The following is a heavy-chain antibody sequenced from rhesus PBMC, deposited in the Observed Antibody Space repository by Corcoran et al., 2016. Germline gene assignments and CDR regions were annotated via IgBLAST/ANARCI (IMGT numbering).Heavy chain of an antibody. CDR3: ARDFTMIVVIGEF. D-gene: IGHD3-28*01. J-gene: IGHJ1*01. Sequence: QVQLQESGPGLVKPSETLSLTCTVSGGSISSGYYYWSWIRQPPGKGLEWIGYITYIGSTRYNPSLKSRVTISRDTSKNQFSLKLSSVTAADTAVYYCARDFTMIVVIGEFWGQGALVTVSS. CDR1: GGSISSGYYY. CDR2: ITYIGST. V-gene: IGHV4-122*02.